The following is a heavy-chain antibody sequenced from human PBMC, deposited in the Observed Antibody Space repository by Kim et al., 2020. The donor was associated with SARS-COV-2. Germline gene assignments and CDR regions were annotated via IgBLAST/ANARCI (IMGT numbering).Heavy chain of an antibody. J-gene: IGHJ6*02. CDR1: GYTLPELS. CDR3: APAPAALLSGSYYRSYYYYGMDV. V-gene: IGHV1-24*01. CDR2: FDPEDGET. Sequence: ASVKVSCKVSGYTLPELSMHWVRQAPGKGLEWMGGFDPEDGETIYAQKFQGRVTMTEDTSTDTAYMELSSLRSEDTAVYYCAPAPAALLSGSYYRSYYYYGMDVWGQGTTVTVSS. D-gene: IGHD3-10*01.